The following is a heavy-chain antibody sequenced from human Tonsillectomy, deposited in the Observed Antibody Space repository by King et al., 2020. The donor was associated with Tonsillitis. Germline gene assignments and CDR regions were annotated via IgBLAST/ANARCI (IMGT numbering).Heavy chain of an antibody. J-gene: IGHJ4*02. CDR1: GYTFTTSG. Sequence: QLVQSGAEVKKPGASVKVSCKASGYTFTTSGITWVRQAPGQGLEWRGWISGSTGYTNYAQKPQGRVTLTTHTSTSTAYMELRSLKSDDTAVYYCARDYCSTTSCYNGYWGQGTLVTVSS. V-gene: IGHV1-18*01. D-gene: IGHD2-2*02. CDR2: ISGSTGYT. CDR3: ARDYCSTTSCYNGY.